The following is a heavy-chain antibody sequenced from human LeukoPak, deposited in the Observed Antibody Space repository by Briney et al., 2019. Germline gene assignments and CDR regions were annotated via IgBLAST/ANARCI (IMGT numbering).Heavy chain of an antibody. V-gene: IGHV4-61*01. D-gene: IGHD6-13*01. CDR3: AREEPGVGYNY. CDR2: IYYSGST. CDR1: GGSVSNGSYY. Sequence: SETLSLTCTVSGGSVSNGSYYWSWIRQPPGKGLEWIGYIYYSGSTNYNPSLKSRVTISVDTSKNQFSLKLSSVTAADTAVYYCAREEPGVGYNYWGQGTLVTVSS. J-gene: IGHJ4*02.